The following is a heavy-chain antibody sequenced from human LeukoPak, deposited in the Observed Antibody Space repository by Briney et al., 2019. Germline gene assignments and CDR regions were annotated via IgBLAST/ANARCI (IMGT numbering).Heavy chain of an antibody. J-gene: IGHJ4*02. CDR3: ARVAFYYFDY. CDR2: INPNSGGT. V-gene: IGHV1-2*02. Sequence: ASVKVSCKASGYTFTGYYMHWVRQAPGQGLEWMGWINPNSGGTNYAQKFQGRVTMTRDMSTSTVYMELSSLRSEDTAVYYCARVAFYYFDYWGQGTLVTVSS. D-gene: IGHD3-16*01. CDR1: GYTFTGYY.